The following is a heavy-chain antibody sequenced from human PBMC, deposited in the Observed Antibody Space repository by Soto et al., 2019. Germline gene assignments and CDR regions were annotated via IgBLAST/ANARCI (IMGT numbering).Heavy chain of an antibody. CDR2: IWYDGSNK. CDR1: GFTFSSYG. V-gene: IGHV3-33*01. D-gene: IGHD4-17*01. J-gene: IGHJ2*01. CDR3: ARVSHGFDYGDYYWYFDL. Sequence: QVQLVESGGGVVQPGRSLRLSCAASGFTFSSYGMHWVRQAPGKGLEWVAVIWYDGSNKYYADSVKGRFTISRDNSKNTLYLQMNSLRAEDTAVYYCARVSHGFDYGDYYWYFDLWGRGTLVTVSS.